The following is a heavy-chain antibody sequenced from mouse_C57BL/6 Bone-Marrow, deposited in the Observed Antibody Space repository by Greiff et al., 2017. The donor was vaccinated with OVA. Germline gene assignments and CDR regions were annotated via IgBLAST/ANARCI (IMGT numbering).Heavy chain of an antibody. CDR2: INSDGGST. V-gene: IGHV5-2*01. CDR1: EYEFPSHD. Sequence: EVKLMESGGGLVQPGESLKLSCESNEYEFPSHDMSWVRKTPEKRLELVAAINSDGGSTYYPDTMERRFIISRDNTKKTLYLQMSSLRSEDTALYYCASYDGYYNWYFDVWGTGTTVTVSS. D-gene: IGHD2-3*01. CDR3: ASYDGYYNWYFDV. J-gene: IGHJ1*03.